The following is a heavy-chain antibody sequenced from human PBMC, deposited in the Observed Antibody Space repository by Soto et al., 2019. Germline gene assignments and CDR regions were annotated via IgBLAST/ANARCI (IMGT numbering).Heavy chain of an antibody. CDR2: INHSGST. CDR3: ARGRTAAAGIPIDY. Sequence: PSETLSLTCIVSDGSISGYFWSWIRQPPGKGLEWIGEINHSGSTNYNPSLKSRVTISVDTSKNQFSLKLSSVTAADTAVSYCARGRTAAAGIPIDYWGQGTLVTVSS. CDR1: DGSISGYF. J-gene: IGHJ4*02. V-gene: IGHV4-34*01. D-gene: IGHD6-13*01.